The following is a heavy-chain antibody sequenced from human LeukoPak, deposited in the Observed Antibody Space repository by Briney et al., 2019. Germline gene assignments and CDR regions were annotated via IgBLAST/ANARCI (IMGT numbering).Heavy chain of an antibody. V-gene: IGHV1-2*02. J-gene: IGHJ4*02. CDR3: ARDEGSSWYFDY. CDR1: GYTFAGYY. Sequence: GASAKVSGKASGYTFAGYYMHWVRQAPGQGLEWMGWINPNSGGTNYAQKFQGRVTMTRDTSISTAYMELSRLRSDDTAVYYCARDEGSSWYFDYWGQGTLVTVSS. CDR2: INPNSGGT. D-gene: IGHD6-13*01.